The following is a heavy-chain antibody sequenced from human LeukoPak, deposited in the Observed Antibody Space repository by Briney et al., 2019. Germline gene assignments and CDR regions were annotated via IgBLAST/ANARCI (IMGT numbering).Heavy chain of an antibody. CDR3: ARVRSAAAVDY. J-gene: IGHJ4*02. CDR2: INSDGSST. V-gene: IGHV3-74*03. CDR1: GFTFSSYW. Sequence: GGSLRLSCAASGFTFSSYWMRWVRQTPGKGLVWVSRINSDGSSTTYADSVKGRFTISRDNAKNTLYLQMNSLRAEDTAVYYCARVRSAAAVDYWGQGTLVTVSS.